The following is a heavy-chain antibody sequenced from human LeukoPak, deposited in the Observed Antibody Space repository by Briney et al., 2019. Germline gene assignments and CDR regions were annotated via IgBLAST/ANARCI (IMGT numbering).Heavy chain of an antibody. Sequence: QAGGSLRLSCAASGFTFSSYSMNWVRQAPGKGLEWVSYISSSSSTIYYADSVKGRFTISRDNAKNSLYLQMNSLRAEDTAVYYCAKDMYPRGQNWFDPWGQGTLVTVSS. CDR3: AKDMYPRGQNWFDP. J-gene: IGHJ5*02. D-gene: IGHD2-2*01. CDR1: GFTFSSYS. CDR2: ISSSSSTI. V-gene: IGHV3-48*01.